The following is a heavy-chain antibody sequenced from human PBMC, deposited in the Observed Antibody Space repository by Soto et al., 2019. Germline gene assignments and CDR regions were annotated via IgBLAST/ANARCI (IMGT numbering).Heavy chain of an antibody. Sequence: QVQLVESGGGVVQPGRSLRLSCAGSGFTFSSYGIYWVRQAPGKGLQWVAHISYDGREKNYGDSVKGRFTISRDNSQNTVSLQMDSLGPEDTAMYYCAKALQQRTPMIRGVSNWLDSWGQGTQVTVSS. D-gene: IGHD3-10*01. CDR1: GFTFSSYG. J-gene: IGHJ5*01. CDR2: ISYDGREK. V-gene: IGHV3-30*18. CDR3: AKALQQRTPMIRGVSNWLDS.